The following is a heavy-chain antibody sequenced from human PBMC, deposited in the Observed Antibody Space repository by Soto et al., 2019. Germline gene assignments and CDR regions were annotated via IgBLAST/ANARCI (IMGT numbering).Heavy chain of an antibody. CDR1: GGSLSSSDYN. CDR2: MFHSGST. D-gene: IGHD2-8*02. Sequence: PSETLSLTCTVSGGSLSSSDYNWGWIRQPPGKGLEWIASMFHSGSTYYNPSLKSRVTISVDTSKNQFSLKLTSVTAADTAVYYCARDKITGLFDYWGQGTLITVSS. CDR3: ARDKITGLFDY. J-gene: IGHJ4*02. V-gene: IGHV4-39*07.